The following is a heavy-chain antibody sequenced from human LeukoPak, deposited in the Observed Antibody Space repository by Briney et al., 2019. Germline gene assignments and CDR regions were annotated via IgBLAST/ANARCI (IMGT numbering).Heavy chain of an antibody. CDR3: ATLWFGELLSSMDV. CDR1: GYTFTGYY. V-gene: IGHV1-2*02. D-gene: IGHD3-10*01. CDR2: INPNSGGT. Sequence: ASVKVSCKASGYTFTGYYMHWVRQAPGQGLEWMGWINPNSGGTNYAQKFQGRVTMTRDTSISTAYMELSRLRSDDTAVYYCATLWFGELLSSMDVWGQGTTVTVSS. J-gene: IGHJ6*02.